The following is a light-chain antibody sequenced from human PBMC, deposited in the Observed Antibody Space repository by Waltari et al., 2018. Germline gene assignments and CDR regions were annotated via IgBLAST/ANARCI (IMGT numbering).Light chain of an antibody. CDR3: QQSYSFPYT. Sequence: DIQMTQSPSSLSASVGDRVTITCRASKSISTYLNWYQQKPGKAPKLLIYAASWLQTGVPSRFSGSGYGTDFTLTITNLQPEDLVIYFCQQSYSFPYTFGRGTKL. CDR2: AAS. CDR1: KSISTY. V-gene: IGKV1-39*01. J-gene: IGKJ2*01.